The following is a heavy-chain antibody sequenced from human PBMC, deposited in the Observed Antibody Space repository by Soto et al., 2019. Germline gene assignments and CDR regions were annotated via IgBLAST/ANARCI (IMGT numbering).Heavy chain of an antibody. V-gene: IGHV4-31*03. CDR3: ARSPSVIYYDFWSGPGVGFDP. CDR1: GGSISSGGYY. J-gene: IGHJ5*02. CDR2: IYYSGST. D-gene: IGHD3-3*01. Sequence: SETLSLTCTVSGGSISSGGYYWSWIRQHPGKGLEWIGYIYYSGSTYYNPSLKSRVTISVDTSKNQFSLKLSSVTAADTAVYYCARSPSVIYYDFWSGPGVGFDPWGQGTLVTVSS.